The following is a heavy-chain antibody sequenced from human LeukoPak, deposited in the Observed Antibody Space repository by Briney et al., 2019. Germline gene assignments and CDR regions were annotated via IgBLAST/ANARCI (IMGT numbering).Heavy chain of an antibody. D-gene: IGHD3-22*01. CDR2: MSDSGGRT. J-gene: IGHJ4*02. CDR3: AKRGVVIRVILVGFHKEAYYFDS. CDR1: GITLSNYR. V-gene: IGHV3-23*01. Sequence: GGSLRLSCAVSGITLSNYRMSWVRQAPGKGLEWVAGMSDSGGRTKYADSVKGRFTISRDNPKNTLYLQMNSLRAEDTAVYFCAKRGVVIRVILVGFHKEAYYFDSWGQGALVTVSS.